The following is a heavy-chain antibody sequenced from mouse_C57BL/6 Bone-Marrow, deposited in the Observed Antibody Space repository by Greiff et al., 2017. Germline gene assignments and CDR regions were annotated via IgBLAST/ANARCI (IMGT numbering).Heavy chain of an antibody. CDR3: ARIWLYYFDD. V-gene: IGHV3-6*01. CDR2: ISYDGSN. D-gene: IGHD2-2*01. Sequence: EVQRVESGPGLVKPSQSLSLTCSVTGYSITSGYYWNWIRQFPGNKLEWMGYISYDGSNNYNPSLKNRISITRDTSKNQFFLKLNSVTTEDTATYYRARIWLYYFDDWGQGTTLTVSS. J-gene: IGHJ2*01. CDR1: GYSITSGYY.